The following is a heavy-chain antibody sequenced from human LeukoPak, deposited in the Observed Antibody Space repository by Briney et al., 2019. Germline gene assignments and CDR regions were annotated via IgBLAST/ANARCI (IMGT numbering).Heavy chain of an antibody. CDR2: IYYSGST. V-gene: IGHV4-59*01. CDR1: GVSISSYY. CDR3: ARGAGLNWFDP. D-gene: IGHD6-13*01. Sequence: SETLSLTCTVSGVSISSYYWSWLRQSPGKGLEWFGYIYYSGSTTYNPSLKSRVTISVDTSKNRFSLKLSSLTAADTAVYYCARGAGLNWFDPWGQGTLVTVSS. J-gene: IGHJ5*02.